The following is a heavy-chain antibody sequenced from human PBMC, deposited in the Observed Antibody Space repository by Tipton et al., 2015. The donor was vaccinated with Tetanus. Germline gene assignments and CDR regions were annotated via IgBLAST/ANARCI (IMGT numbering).Heavy chain of an antibody. J-gene: IGHJ4*02. D-gene: IGHD3-9*01. CDR1: GFTFGSYW. CDR2: IYYSGST. Sequence: LRLSCAASGFTFGSYWMSWVRQAPGKGLEWIGYIYYSGSTNYNPSLKSRVTISVDTSKNQFSLKLSSVTAADTAVYYCARVIYDILTGYHIDYWGQGTLVTVSS. CDR3: ARVIYDILTGYHIDY. V-gene: IGHV4-59*01.